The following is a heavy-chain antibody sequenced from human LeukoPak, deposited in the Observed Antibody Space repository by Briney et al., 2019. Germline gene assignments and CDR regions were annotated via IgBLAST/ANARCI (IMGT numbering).Heavy chain of an antibody. CDR3: ARGVYCSSTSCYRPKYNWFDP. CDR1: GGSISSSSYY. Sequence: SETLSLTCTVSGGSISSSSYYWGWNRPPPGKELEWFGSIYYSGSTYYNPSLKRRVTISVDTSKNQFCLKLSSVTAADTAVYYCARGVYCSSTSCYRPKYNWFDPWGQGTLVTVSS. D-gene: IGHD2-2*01. V-gene: IGHV4-39*07. J-gene: IGHJ5*02. CDR2: IYYSGST.